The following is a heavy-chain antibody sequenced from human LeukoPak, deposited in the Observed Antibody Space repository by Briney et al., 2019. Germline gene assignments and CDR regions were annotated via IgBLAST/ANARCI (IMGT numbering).Heavy chain of an antibody. Sequence: PGGSLRLSCAASGFTFSSYGMHWVRQAPGKGLEWVAVISYDGSNKYYADSVKGRFTISRDNSKNTLYLQMNSLRAEDTAVYYCARPILTTTASSILPGYWGQGTLVTVSS. V-gene: IGHV3-30*03. D-gene: IGHD6-13*01. CDR1: GFTFSSYG. CDR3: ARPILTTTASSILPGY. J-gene: IGHJ4*02. CDR2: ISYDGSNK.